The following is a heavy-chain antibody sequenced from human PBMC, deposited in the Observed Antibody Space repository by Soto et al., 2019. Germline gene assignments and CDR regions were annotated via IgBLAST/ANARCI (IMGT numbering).Heavy chain of an antibody. V-gene: IGHV1-46*01. D-gene: IGHD3-22*01. J-gene: IGHJ3*02. CDR2: INPSGGST. CDR3: ARTPYYYDSSGYYRGFAFDI. CDR1: GYTFTSYY. Sequence: ASVKVSCKASGYTFTSYYMHWVRQAPGQGLEWMGIINPSGGSTSYAQKFQGRVTMTRDTSTSTVYMELSSLRSEDTAVYYCARTPYYYDSSGYYRGFAFDIWGQGTMVTVSS.